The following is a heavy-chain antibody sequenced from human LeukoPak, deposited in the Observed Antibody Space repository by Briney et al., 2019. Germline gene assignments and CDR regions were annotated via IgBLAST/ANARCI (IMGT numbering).Heavy chain of an antibody. J-gene: IGHJ5*02. CDR3: AREMGNYYGSGSYA. V-gene: IGHV7-4-1*02. CDR1: GYTFTSYG. Sequence: ASVKVSCKASGYTFTSYGISWVRQAPGQGLEWMGWINTNTGNPTYAQGFTGRFVFSLDTSVSTAYLQISSLKAEDTAVYYCAREMGNYYGSGSYAWGQGTLVTVSS. CDR2: INTNTGNP. D-gene: IGHD3-10*01.